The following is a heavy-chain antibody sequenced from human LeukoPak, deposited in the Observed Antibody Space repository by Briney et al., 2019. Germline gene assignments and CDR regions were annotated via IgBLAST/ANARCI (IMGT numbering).Heavy chain of an antibody. V-gene: IGHV1-2*06. CDR2: INPNSGGT. CDR3: ARGFRKGYSGYDLYFFDY. D-gene: IGHD5-12*01. Sequence: ASVKVSCKASGYTFSGYYMHWVRQAPGQRLEWMGRINPNSGGTNYAQKFQGRVTMTRDTSISTAYMELSRLRSDDTAVYYCARGFRKGYSGYDLYFFDYWGQGTLVTVSS. CDR1: GYTFSGYY. J-gene: IGHJ4*02.